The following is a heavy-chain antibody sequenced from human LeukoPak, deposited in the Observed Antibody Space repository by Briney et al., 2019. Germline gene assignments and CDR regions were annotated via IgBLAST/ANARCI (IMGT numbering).Heavy chain of an antibody. CDR2: ISYDGSNK. V-gene: IGHV3-30*18. D-gene: IGHD4-17*01. CDR1: GFTFSSYG. CDR3: AKAKAVTTYGMDV. J-gene: IGHJ6*02. Sequence: PGGSLRLFCAASGFTFSSYGMHWVRQAPGKGLEWVAVISYDGSNKYYADSVKGRFTISRDNSKNTLYLQMNSLSAEDTAVYYCAKAKAVTTYGMDVWGQGTTVTVSS.